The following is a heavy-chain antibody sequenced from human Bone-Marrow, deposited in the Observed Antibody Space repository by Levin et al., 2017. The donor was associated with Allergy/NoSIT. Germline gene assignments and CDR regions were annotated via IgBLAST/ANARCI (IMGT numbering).Heavy chain of an antibody. D-gene: IGHD4-17*01. Sequence: GGSPRLSCKGSGYSFTTYWIAWVRQMPGKGLDWMGIIYPRDSDTRYSPSFQGQVTISADKSISTAYVQWSSLRASDAAIYYCARIREATVTTTLDYWGQGTLVTVSS. CDR2: IYPRDSDT. V-gene: IGHV5-51*01. CDR3: ARIREATVTTTLDY. CDR1: GYSFTTYW. J-gene: IGHJ4*02.